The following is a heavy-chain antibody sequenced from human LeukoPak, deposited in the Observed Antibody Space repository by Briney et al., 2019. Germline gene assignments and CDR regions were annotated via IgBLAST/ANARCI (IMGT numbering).Heavy chain of an antibody. V-gene: IGHV5-51*01. CDR2: IYPGDSDT. Sequence: GESLKISCKGSGYTFTNFWIGWVRQMPGKGLEWMGIIYPGDSDTRYSPSFQGQVTISADKSISTAYLQWSSLKAPDTAMYYCARHQKIAQFDAFDIWGQGTMVTVSS. CDR1: GYTFTNFW. D-gene: IGHD2-21*01. CDR3: ARHQKIAQFDAFDI. J-gene: IGHJ3*02.